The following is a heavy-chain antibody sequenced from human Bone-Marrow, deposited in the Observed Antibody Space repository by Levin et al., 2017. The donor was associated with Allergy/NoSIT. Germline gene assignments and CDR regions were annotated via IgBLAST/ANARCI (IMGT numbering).Heavy chain of an antibody. D-gene: IGHD3-10*01. V-gene: IGHV3-30*18. Sequence: GGSLRLSCEASGFTFSGYVIHWARQAPGKGLEWVAAISYDGTDKYYADSVKGRFTISRDNSKNTVFLQTNSVRAEDAAVYYCAKDVTHYGSGRWGGMDVWGQGTTVTV. CDR1: GFTFSGYV. CDR2: ISYDGTDK. J-gene: IGHJ6*02. CDR3: AKDVTHYGSGRWGGMDV.